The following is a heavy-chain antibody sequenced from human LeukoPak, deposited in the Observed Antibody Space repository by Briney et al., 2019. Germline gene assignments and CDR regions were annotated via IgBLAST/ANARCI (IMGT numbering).Heavy chain of an antibody. J-gene: IGHJ5*02. CDR3: ARPNGDYYNWFDP. D-gene: IGHD2-21*02. CDR2: INPNSGDT. CDR1: GYTSTGYS. Sequence: GASVKVSCKASGYTSTGYSIHWVRQAPGQGLEWMGCINPNSGDTNYPQKFQDRVTLSRDTSISTAYMELTDLRSDDTAMYYCARPNGDYYNWFDPWGQGTLVTVSS. V-gene: IGHV1-2*02.